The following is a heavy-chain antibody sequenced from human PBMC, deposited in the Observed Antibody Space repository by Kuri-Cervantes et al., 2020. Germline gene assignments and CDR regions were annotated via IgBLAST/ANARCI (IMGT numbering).Heavy chain of an antibody. D-gene: IGHD4-17*01. CDR3: ARGDGDYFSFDY. CDR2: IGTAGDT. Sequence: GGSLRLSCAASGFTFSSYDMHWVRQATGKGLEWVSAIGTAGDTYYADSVKGRFAISRDNSKNTLYLQMNSLRAEDTAVYYCARGDGDYFSFDYWGQGTLVTVSS. CDR1: GFTFSSYD. J-gene: IGHJ4*02. V-gene: IGHV3-13*01.